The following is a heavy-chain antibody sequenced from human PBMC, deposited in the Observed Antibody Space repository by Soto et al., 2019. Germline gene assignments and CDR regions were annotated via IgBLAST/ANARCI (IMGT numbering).Heavy chain of an antibody. Sequence: QITLKESGPTLVKPTQTLTLTCTFSGFSLSTSGVGVGWIRQPRGKALEWLGLIYWADDKRYSPSLNSRLTTTNDPSKHQVVLTMTNMDPVDTPTYYCAHPNTSYYGSGNNYWGQGTLVTVSS. V-gene: IGHV2-5*02. CDR2: IYWADDK. CDR3: AHPNTSYYGSGNNY. D-gene: IGHD3-10*01. J-gene: IGHJ4*02. CDR1: GFSLSTSGVG.